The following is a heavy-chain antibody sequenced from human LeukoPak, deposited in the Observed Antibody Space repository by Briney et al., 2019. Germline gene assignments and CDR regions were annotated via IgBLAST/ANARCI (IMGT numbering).Heavy chain of an antibody. D-gene: IGHD3-22*01. CDR3: AKERSSGYYGEAFDI. V-gene: IGHV3-23*01. Sequence: GGSLRLSCAASGFTFSSYAMSWVRQAPGKGLEWVSAISGSGGSTYYADSVKGRFTISRDNSKNTLYLQMNSLRAEGTAVYYCAKERSSGYYGEAFDIWGQGQWSPSLQ. J-gene: IGHJ3*02. CDR2: ISGSGGST. CDR1: GFTFSSYA.